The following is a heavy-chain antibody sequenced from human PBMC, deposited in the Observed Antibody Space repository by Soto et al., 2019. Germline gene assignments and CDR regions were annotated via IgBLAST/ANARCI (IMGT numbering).Heavy chain of an antibody. D-gene: IGHD5-18*01. Sequence: QVQLVQSGAEVKKPGSSVKVSCKASGGTFRSYVFSWVRQAPGQGLEWMGGIIPVFGTAKYAQKFRGRVTITADESTSTAYMEVNSQRSGDSAVYYCARARAVDTSLVTISYFDYWGQGTLVTVSS. CDR3: ARARAVDTSLVTISYFDY. CDR2: IIPVFGTA. V-gene: IGHV1-69*01. CDR1: GGTFRSYV. J-gene: IGHJ4*02.